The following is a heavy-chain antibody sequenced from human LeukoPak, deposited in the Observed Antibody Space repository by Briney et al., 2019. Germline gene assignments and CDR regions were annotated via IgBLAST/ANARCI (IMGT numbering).Heavy chain of an antibody. V-gene: IGHV3-64*01. Sequence: GGSLRLSCAASGFTFSSYAMHWVRQAPGKGLEYVSAISSNGGSTYYANSVKGRFTISRDNSKNTLYLQMNSLRAEDTAVYYCAKSGRICSVINCYYYYFDHWGQGTLVTVSS. D-gene: IGHD2-15*01. CDR1: GFTFSSYA. J-gene: IGHJ4*02. CDR3: AKSGRICSVINCYYYYFDH. CDR2: ISSNGGST.